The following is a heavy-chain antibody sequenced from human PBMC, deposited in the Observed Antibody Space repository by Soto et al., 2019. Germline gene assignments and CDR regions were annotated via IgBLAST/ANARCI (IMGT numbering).Heavy chain of an antibody. J-gene: IGHJ4*02. Sequence: GGSLRLSCAASGFDFSTYAMSWVRQAPGTGLEWVSIISGGSSRTYFADSVKGRFTISRDDSKNTLYLHMSNLRAEDTAVYYCARSSSGWYHFDYWGQGTLVTVSS. CDR1: GFDFSTYA. CDR2: ISGGSSRT. V-gene: IGHV3-23*01. D-gene: IGHD6-19*01. CDR3: ARSSSGWYHFDY.